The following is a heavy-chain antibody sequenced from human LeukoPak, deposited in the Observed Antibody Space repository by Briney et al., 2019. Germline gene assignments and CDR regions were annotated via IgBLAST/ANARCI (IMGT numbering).Heavy chain of an antibody. V-gene: IGHV1-8*01. D-gene: IGHD3-22*01. CDR3: ARPNPWSYYYDRYYYGMDV. CDR1: GFTFTSYD. CDR2: MNPNNGNT. J-gene: IGHJ6*02. Sequence: ASVKVSCKASGFTFTSYDVNWVRQASGQGLEWMGWMNPNNGNTGYAQKFQGRVTMTRDTSISTAYMELRGLRSEDTAVYYCARPNPWSYYYDRYYYGMDVWGQGTTVTVSS.